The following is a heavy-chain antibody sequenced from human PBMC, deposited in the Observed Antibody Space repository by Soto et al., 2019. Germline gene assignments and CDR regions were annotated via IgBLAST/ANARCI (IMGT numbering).Heavy chain of an antibody. D-gene: IGHD5-12*01. CDR3: ARRWLQLGYFDY. Sequence: PSETLSLTCTVSGGSISSDDYYWSWIRQPPGKGLEWIGYIYYSGSTYYNPSLKSRVTISVDTSKNQFSLKLSSVTAADTAVYYCARRWLQLGYFDYWGQGTLVTVSS. CDR1: GGSISSDDYY. CDR2: IYYSGST. V-gene: IGHV4-30-4*01. J-gene: IGHJ4*02.